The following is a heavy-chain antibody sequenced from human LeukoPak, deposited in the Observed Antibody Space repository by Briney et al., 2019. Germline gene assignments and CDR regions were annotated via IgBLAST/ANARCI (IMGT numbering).Heavy chain of an antibody. V-gene: IGHV4-34*01. CDR1: GGSFSGYY. J-gene: IGHJ4*02. CDR3: ARGQKPHCGSGSYFGY. CDR2: INHSGST. Sequence: PSETLSLACAVYGGSFSGYYWSWIRQPPGKGLEWIGEINHSGSTNYNPSLKSRVTISVDTSKNQFSLKLSSVTAADTAVYYCARGQKPHCGSGSYFGYWGQGTLVTVSS. D-gene: IGHD3-10*01.